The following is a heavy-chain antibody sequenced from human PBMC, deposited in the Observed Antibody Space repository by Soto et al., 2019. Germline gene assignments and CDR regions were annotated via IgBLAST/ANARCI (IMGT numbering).Heavy chain of an antibody. J-gene: IGHJ6*02. CDR2: INSDGSST. D-gene: IGHD2-21*02. CDR1: GFTFSSYW. CDR3: AREPSCGGDCARYGMDV. V-gene: IGHV3-74*01. Sequence: EVQLVESGGGLVQPGGSLRLSCAASGFTFSSYWMQWVRQAPGKGLVWVSRINSDGSSTSYADSVKGRFTISRDNAKNTMYLQMNSLGAEDTAVYYCAREPSCGGDCARYGMDVWGQGTTVTVSS.